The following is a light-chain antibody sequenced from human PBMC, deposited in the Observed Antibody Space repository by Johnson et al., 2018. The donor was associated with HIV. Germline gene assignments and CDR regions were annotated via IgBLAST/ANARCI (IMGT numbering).Light chain of an antibody. CDR2: DND. Sequence: QSVLTQPPSVSAAPGRKVTISCSGSYSNIGNNYVSWYQQVPGTAPKLLIYDNDKRPSGIPDRFSASKSGTSATLGITGLQTGDEADYYCGTWDSSLSAHYVFGTGTKVTVL. V-gene: IGLV1-51*01. CDR1: YSNIGNNY. CDR3: GTWDSSLSAHYV. J-gene: IGLJ1*01.